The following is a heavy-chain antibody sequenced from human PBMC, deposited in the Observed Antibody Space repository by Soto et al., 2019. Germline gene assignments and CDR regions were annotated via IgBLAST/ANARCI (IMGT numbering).Heavy chain of an antibody. D-gene: IGHD2-8*02. V-gene: IGHV4-34*01. CDR3: ARDKITGRFDY. Sequence: QVQLQQWGAGLLKPSETLSLTCADYGGSFSGYYWTWIRQPPGTGLEWIGEINHSGSTNYNPSLRSRFTLSVDTSKNQFSLKLTSVTAADTAGYYCARDKITGRFDYWGQGTLVTVSS. CDR2: INHSGST. CDR1: GGSFSGYY. J-gene: IGHJ4*02.